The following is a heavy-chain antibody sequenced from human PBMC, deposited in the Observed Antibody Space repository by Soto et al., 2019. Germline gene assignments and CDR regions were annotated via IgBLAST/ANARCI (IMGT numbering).Heavy chain of an antibody. J-gene: IGHJ4*02. V-gene: IGHV3-23*01. CDR2: ISGSGGST. Sequence: PGGSLRLSCAASGFTFSSYAMSWVRQAPGKGLEWVSAISGSGGSTYYADSVKGRFTISRDNSKNTLYLQMNSLRAEDTAVYYCAKLRYFDWPRDYFDYWGQGTLVTAPQ. CDR3: AKLRYFDWPRDYFDY. CDR1: GFTFSSYA. D-gene: IGHD3-9*01.